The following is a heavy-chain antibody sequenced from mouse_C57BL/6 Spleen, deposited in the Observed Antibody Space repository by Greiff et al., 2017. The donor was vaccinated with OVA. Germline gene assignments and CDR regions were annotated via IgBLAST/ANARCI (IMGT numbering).Heavy chain of an antibody. CDR3: ARRGGGQYYYAMDY. CDR1: GYTFTSYW. D-gene: IGHD1-1*02. Sequence: QVQLLQPGAELVKPGASVKLSCTASGYTFTSYWMHWVKQRPGQGLEWIGLIHPNSGSTNYNQKFKSKATLTVDTSSSAAYMQRSSLTSEASAVYYCARRGGGQYYYAMDYWGQGTSVTVAS. V-gene: IGHV1-64*01. CDR2: IHPNSGST. J-gene: IGHJ4*01.